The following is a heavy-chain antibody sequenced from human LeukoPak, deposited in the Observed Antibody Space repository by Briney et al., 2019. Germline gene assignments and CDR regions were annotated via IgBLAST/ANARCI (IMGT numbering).Heavy chain of an antibody. CDR2: LYPGDSDT. CDR3: ARLGPVTATYFFDY. CDR1: GYMFTSYW. D-gene: IGHD2-21*02. Sequence: GESLKISCKGSGYMFTSYWIGWVRQMPGKGLEWMGILYPGDSDTRYSPSFRGQVTISADKSISTAYLQWITLKASDTAMYYCARLGPVTATYFFDYWGQGTLVTVSS. V-gene: IGHV5-51*01. J-gene: IGHJ4*02.